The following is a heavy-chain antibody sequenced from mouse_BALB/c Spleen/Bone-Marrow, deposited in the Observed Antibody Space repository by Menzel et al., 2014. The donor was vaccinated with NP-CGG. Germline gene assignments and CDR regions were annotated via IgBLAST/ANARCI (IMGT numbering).Heavy chain of an antibody. V-gene: IGHV1-80*01. CDR3: ARGGISVDY. CDR2: IYPGDGDT. J-gene: IGHJ2*01. Sequence: VQLQESGAELVRPGSSVKISCKASGYAFSVYWMNWVKQRPGQGLEWIGQIYPGDGDTNYNGKFKGRATLTADKSSNTAYMQISRLTSQDTAVYFCARGGISVDYWGQGTTLTVSS. CDR1: GYAFSVYW.